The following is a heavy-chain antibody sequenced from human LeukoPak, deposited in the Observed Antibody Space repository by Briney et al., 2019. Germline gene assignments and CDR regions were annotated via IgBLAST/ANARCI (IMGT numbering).Heavy chain of an antibody. V-gene: IGHV3-23*01. D-gene: IGHD6-13*01. J-gene: IGHJ4*02. CDR1: GFTFSSYA. CDR2: ISGSGGST. CDR3: AKDQGSSEYDGRFDY. Sequence: PGGSLRLSCAASGFTFSSYAMSWVRQAPGKWLEWVSAISGSGGSTYYADSVKGRFTISRDNSENTPYLQMNSLRAEDTAVYYCAKDQGSSEYDGRFDYWGQGTLVTVSS.